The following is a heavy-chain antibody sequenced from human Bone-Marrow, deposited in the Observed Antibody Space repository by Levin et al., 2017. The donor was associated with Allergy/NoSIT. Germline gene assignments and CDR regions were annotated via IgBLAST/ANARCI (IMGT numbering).Heavy chain of an antibody. J-gene: IGHJ4*02. CDR2: ISYSGST. D-gene: IGHD3-22*01. Sequence: PSETLSLTCTVSGGSISSRDYYWSWIRQHPGKGLELIGYISYSGSTYYNPSLKSRLTISVDTSKNQFYLNLSSVTAADTALYYCARDDYFDTSAFPNWGQGTLVTVSS. CDR1: GGSISSRDYY. CDR3: ARDDYFDTSAFPN. V-gene: IGHV4-31*03.